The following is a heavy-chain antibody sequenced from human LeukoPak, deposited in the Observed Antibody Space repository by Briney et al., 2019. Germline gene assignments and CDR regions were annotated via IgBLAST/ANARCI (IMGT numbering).Heavy chain of an antibody. CDR1: GGSISSYY. CDR3: ARGTGLFDY. CDR2: IYYSGCT. Sequence: PSETLSLTCTVSGGSISSYYWSWIRQPPGKGLEWIGYIYYSGCTNYNPSLKSRVTISVDTSKNQFSLKLSSVTAADTAVYYCARGTGLFDYWGQGTLVTVSS. D-gene: IGHD1-1*01. V-gene: IGHV4-59*01. J-gene: IGHJ4*02.